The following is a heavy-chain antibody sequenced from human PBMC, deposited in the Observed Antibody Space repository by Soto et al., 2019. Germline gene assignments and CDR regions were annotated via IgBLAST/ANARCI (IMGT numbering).Heavy chain of an antibody. D-gene: IGHD6-13*01. J-gene: IGHJ5*02. V-gene: IGHV6-1*01. CDR3: ARVKSSSIYSSSWYSWFDP. Sequence: SPTLSLTCAISGDSVSSNSAAWNWIRQSPSRGLEWLGRTYYRSKWYNDYAVSVKSRITINPDTSKNQFSLQLNSVTPEDTAVYYCARVKSSSIYSSSWYSWFDPWGQGTLVTVSS. CDR1: GDSVSSNSAA. CDR2: TYYRSKWYN.